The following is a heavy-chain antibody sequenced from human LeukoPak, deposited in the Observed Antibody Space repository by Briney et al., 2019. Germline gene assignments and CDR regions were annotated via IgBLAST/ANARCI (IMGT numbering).Heavy chain of an antibody. CDR2: IYHSGST. CDR3: ARGDDYGGYYFDY. Sequence: SQTLSLTCAVSGGPISSGGYSWSWIRQPPGKGLEWIGYIYHSGSTYYNPSLKSRVTISVDRSKNQFSLKLSSVTAADTAVYYCARGDDYGGYYFDYWGQGTLVTVSS. J-gene: IGHJ4*02. V-gene: IGHV4-30-2*01. D-gene: IGHD4-23*01. CDR1: GGPISSGGYS.